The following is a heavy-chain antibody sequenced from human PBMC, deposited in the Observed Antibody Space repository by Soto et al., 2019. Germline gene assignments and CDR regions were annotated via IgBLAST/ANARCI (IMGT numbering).Heavy chain of an antibody. Sequence: GGSLRLSCAASGFTFSSYSMNWVRQAPGKGLEWVSSISSSSSYIYYADSVKGRFTISRDNAKNSLYLQMNSLRAEDTAVYYCAREDITMVRGVISSYYYYGMDVWGQGTTVTVSS. CDR1: GFTFSSYS. CDR3: AREDITMVRGVISSYYYYGMDV. CDR2: ISSSSSYI. D-gene: IGHD3-10*01. J-gene: IGHJ6*02. V-gene: IGHV3-21*01.